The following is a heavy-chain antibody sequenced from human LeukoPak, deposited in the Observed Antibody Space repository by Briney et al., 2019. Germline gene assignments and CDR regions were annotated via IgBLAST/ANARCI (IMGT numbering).Heavy chain of an antibody. D-gene: IGHD3-10*01. V-gene: IGHV4-38-2*02. CDR3: ARVESSGYFDY. CDR2: IYHSGST. J-gene: IGHJ4*02. CDR1: GYSISSGYY. Sequence: SETLSLTCSVSGYSISSGYYWGWIRQPPGKGPEWIGSIYHSGSTYYNPSLKSRVTISVDTSKNQFSLKLRSVTAADTAVYYCARVESSGYFDYWGQGTLVTVSS.